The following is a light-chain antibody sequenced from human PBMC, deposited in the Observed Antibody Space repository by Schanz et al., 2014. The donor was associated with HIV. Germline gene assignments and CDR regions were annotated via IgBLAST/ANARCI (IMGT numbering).Light chain of an antibody. CDR2: WAS. CDR3: QQYYSIPYT. Sequence: DIVMTQSPDSLAVSLGERATINCKSSQSVLYSSNNKNYLAWYQQKPGQPPKLLISWASSRESGVPDRFSGSGSGTDFTLTISSLQAEDVAVYYCQQYYSIPYTFGQGTKLEMK. J-gene: IGKJ2*01. V-gene: IGKV4-1*01. CDR1: QSVLYSSNNKNY.